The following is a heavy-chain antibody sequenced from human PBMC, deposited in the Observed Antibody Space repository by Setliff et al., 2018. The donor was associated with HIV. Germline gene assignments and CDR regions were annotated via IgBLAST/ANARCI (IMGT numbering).Heavy chain of an antibody. CDR3: ASAGAWQRNALDI. CDR2: INPTGGST. Sequence: GASVKVSCKASGNTFTKYYMHWVRQAPGQGLEWMGVINPTGGSTRNTQKFQGRVAMTRDTSTSTVYMELSSLRSEDTAVYYCASAGAWQRNALDIWGQGTMVTVSS. V-gene: IGHV1-46*01. D-gene: IGHD5-12*01. J-gene: IGHJ3*02. CDR1: GNTFTKYY.